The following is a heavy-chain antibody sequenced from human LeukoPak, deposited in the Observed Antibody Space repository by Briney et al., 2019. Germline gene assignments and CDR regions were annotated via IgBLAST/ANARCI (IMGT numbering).Heavy chain of an antibody. CDR1: GFTFSSYG. Sequence: GGTLRLSCAASGFTFSSYGMSWVRQAPGKGLEWVSAISGSGGSTYYADSVKGRFTISRDNSKNTLYLQMNSLRAEDTAVYYCAKDRDGYNIDYWGQGTLVTVSP. J-gene: IGHJ4*02. V-gene: IGHV3-23*01. D-gene: IGHD5-24*01. CDR3: AKDRDGYNIDY. CDR2: ISGSGGST.